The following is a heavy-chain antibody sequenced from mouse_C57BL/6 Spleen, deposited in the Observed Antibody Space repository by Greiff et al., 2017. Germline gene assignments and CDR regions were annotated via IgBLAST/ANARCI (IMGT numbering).Heavy chain of an antibody. CDR1: GFSLTSTG. V-gene: IGHV2-5*01. CDR2: IWRGGST. CDR3: AKKHYDNDVFAY. D-gene: IGHD2-4*01. J-gene: IGHJ3*01. Sequence: VQLQQSGPGLVRPSQSLSLTCTVSGFSLTSTGVHWVRQSPGKGLEWLGVIWRGGSTDYNAAFMSRLSITKDNSTSQVFFKMNRLQADDTAIYYCAKKHYDNDVFAYWGQGTLVTVSA.